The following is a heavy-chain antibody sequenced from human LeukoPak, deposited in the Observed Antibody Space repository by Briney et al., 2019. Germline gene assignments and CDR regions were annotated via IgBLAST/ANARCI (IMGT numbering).Heavy chain of an antibody. J-gene: IGHJ4*02. Sequence: GGSLRLSCAASGFTFSSYGMHWVRQAPGKGLEWVAVISYDGSNKYYADSVKGRFTISRDNSKNTLYLQMNSLRAEDTAVYYCAKGGYIVVVPADDYWGQGTLVTVSS. CDR1: GFTFSSYG. V-gene: IGHV3-30*18. CDR3: AKGGYIVVVPADDY. D-gene: IGHD2-2*01. CDR2: ISYDGSNK.